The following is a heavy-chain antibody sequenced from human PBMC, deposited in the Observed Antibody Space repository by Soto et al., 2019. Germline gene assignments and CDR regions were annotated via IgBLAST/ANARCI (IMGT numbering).Heavy chain of an antibody. CDR1: GFTFSSYW. D-gene: IGHD1-26*01. CDR2: IKTDGSVT. J-gene: IGHJ4*02. V-gene: IGHV3-74*01. Sequence: EVRLVESGGGLVQPGGSLRLSCAASGFTFSSYWMHWVRQAPGKGLVWVSRIKTDGSVTSYADSVKGRFTISRDNAKNTLYLRMNSLRAEDTAVYYCARVGVGAYYFDYWGQGTLVTVSS. CDR3: ARVGVGAYYFDY.